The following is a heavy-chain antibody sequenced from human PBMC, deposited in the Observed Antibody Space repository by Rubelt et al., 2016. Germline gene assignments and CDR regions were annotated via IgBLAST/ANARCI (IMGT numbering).Heavy chain of an antibody. D-gene: IGHD6-25*01. V-gene: IGHV3-15*01. Sequence: VQLQQWGAGLLKPSETLSLTCAVYGGSFSGYYWSWIRQAPGRGLEWVGRIKRKTDGGTKDYADPVKGRFASSREESRNTLYLQMNSLKIEDTAVYYCTTDVAATPDYWGLGTLVTVSS. CDR2: IKRKTDGGTK. J-gene: IGHJ4*02. CDR1: GGSFSGYY. CDR3: TTDVAATPDY.